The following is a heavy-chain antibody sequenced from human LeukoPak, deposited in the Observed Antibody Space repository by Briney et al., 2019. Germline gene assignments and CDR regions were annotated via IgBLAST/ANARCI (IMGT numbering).Heavy chain of an antibody. Sequence: GRSLGLSCAASGFNFRSYAMHWVRRAPGKGLEWVAVISYDGSNKNYADSVKGRFTISRDNAKNSLYLQMNSLRAEDTAVYYCAGDSRAFDYWGQGTLVTVSS. V-gene: IGHV3-30*04. CDR3: AGDSRAFDY. CDR1: GFNFRSYA. J-gene: IGHJ4*02. CDR2: ISYDGSNK. D-gene: IGHD7-27*01.